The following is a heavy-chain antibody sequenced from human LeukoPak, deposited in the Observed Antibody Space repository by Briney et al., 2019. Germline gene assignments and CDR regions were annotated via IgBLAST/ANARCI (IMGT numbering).Heavy chain of an antibody. V-gene: IGHV3-13*01. CDR1: GFSFNNYD. CDR2: IDSAGDT. D-gene: IGHD3-22*01. CDR3: ARVYLPYYYDSSGYDAFDI. Sequence: GGSLRLSCAASGFSFNNYDIHWVRQASGKGLEWVSAIDSAGDTYYPGSVKGRFIISRDNAKNSLYLQMNSLRAEDTAVYYCARVYLPYYYDSSGYDAFDIWGQGTMVTVSS. J-gene: IGHJ3*02.